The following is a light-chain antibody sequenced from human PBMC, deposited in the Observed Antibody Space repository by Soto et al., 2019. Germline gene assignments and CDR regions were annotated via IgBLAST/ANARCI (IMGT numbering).Light chain of an antibody. J-gene: IGKJ2*01. CDR3: HQYSDHMYT. CDR2: DVS. V-gene: IGKV3-15*01. CDR1: QSIRHN. Sequence: EIVMTQSPATPSVSPGESATLSCRASQSIRHNLAWYQQRPGQSPRLLIYDVSTRATGIPARFRGSGSATEFTLTISSVQSEDFAVYYCHQYSDHMYTFGQGTKVDIK.